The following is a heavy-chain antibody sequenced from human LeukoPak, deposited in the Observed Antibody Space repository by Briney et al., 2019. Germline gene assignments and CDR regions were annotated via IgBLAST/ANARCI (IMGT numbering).Heavy chain of an antibody. CDR1: GFTFSSYS. CDR3: ARGPRGGHFDY. J-gene: IGHJ4*02. CDR2: ISSSGSTI. V-gene: IGHV3-48*01. D-gene: IGHD3-10*01. Sequence: PGGSLRLSCAASGFTFSSYSINWVRQAPGKGLEWVSYISSSGSTIYYADSVKGRFTISRDNAKNSLYLQMNSLRAEDTAVYYCARGPRGGHFDYWGQGTLVTVSS.